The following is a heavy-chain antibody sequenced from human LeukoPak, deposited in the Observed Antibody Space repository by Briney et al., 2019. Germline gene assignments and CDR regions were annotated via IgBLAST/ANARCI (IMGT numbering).Heavy chain of an antibody. Sequence: PGGSLRLSCAASGFTFSSYGIHWVRQPPGKGLEWVAVISYDGTTKYFADSVKGRFTISRDNAKNSLYLQMNSLRAEDTAVYYCAELGITMIGGVWGKGTTVTISS. CDR3: AELGITMIGGV. CDR2: ISYDGTTK. D-gene: IGHD3-10*02. CDR1: GFTFSSYG. V-gene: IGHV3-30*18. J-gene: IGHJ6*04.